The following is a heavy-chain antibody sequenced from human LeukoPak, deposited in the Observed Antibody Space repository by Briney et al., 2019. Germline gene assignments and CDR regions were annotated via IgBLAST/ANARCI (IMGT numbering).Heavy chain of an antibody. Sequence: PSETLSVTCTVSGGSISSYYWSWIRQPPGKGLEWIGYIYYSGSTNYSPSLKSRVTMSVDTSKNQFSLKLSSVTAADTAVYYCARYHSSGLDYWGQGTLVTVSS. J-gene: IGHJ4*02. CDR1: GGSISSYY. D-gene: IGHD6-19*01. CDR2: IYYSGST. V-gene: IGHV4-59*01. CDR3: ARYHSSGLDY.